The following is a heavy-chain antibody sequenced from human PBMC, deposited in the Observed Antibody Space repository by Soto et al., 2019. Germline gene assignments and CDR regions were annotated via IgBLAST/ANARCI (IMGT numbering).Heavy chain of an antibody. CDR1: GGSIRSYY. CDR2: IYTSGST. J-gene: IGHJ6*02. V-gene: IGHV4-4*07. D-gene: IGHD6-19*01. CDR3: ARGAVAGYYYYGMDV. Sequence: PSETLSLTCTVSGGSIRSYYWSWIRQPAGKGLEWIGRIYTSGSTNYNPSLKSRVTMSVDTSKNQFSLKLSSVTAADTDVYYCARGAVAGYYYYGMDVWGQGTTVTVSS.